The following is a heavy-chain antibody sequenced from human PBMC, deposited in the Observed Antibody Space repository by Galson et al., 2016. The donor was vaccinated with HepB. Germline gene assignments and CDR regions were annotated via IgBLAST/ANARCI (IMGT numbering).Heavy chain of an antibody. CDR2: TSYDGSKK. J-gene: IGHJ3*02. Sequence: VRQAPGKGLEWVALTSYDGSKKYYADSVKGRFTISRDNSNNTLYLQMNSLRAEDTAVYYCASGYGATPADDAFDIWGQGTMVTVSS. CDR3: ASGYGATPADDAFDI. V-gene: IGHV3-30-3*01. D-gene: IGHD5-18*01.